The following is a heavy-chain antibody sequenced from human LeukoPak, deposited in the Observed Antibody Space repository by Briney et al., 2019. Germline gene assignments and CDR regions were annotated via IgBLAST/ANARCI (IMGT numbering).Heavy chain of an antibody. D-gene: IGHD6-19*01. CDR1: GFTFSSYW. Sequence: GGSLRLSCAASGFTFSSYWMSWVRQAPGKGLEWVANIKQDGSEKYYMDSVKGRFTISRDNAKNSLYLQMNSLRAEDTAVYYCARWPQQWPTYFDYWGQGTLVTVSS. J-gene: IGHJ4*02. V-gene: IGHV3-7*01. CDR2: IKQDGSEK. CDR3: ARWPQQWPTYFDY.